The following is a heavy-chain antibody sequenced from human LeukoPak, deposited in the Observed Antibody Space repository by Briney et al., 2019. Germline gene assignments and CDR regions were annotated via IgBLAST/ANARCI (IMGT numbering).Heavy chain of an antibody. D-gene: IGHD5-12*01. Sequence: GRSLRLSCAASGFTFSSYAMHWVRQAPGKGLEWVAVISYDGSNKYYADSVKGRFTISRDNSKNTLYLQMNSLRAEDTAVYYCASHIVATTDYWGQGTLVTVSS. CDR3: ASHIVATTDY. J-gene: IGHJ4*02. V-gene: IGHV3-30-3*01. CDR2: ISYDGSNK. CDR1: GFTFSSYA.